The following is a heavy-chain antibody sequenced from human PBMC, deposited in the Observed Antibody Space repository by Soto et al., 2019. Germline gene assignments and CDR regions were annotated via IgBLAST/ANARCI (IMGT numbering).Heavy chain of an antibody. V-gene: IGHV3-30-3*01. CDR2: ISYDGSNK. Sequence: PVGSLRLSCAASGFTFSSYAMHWVRQAPGKGLEWVAVISYDGSNKYYADSVKGRFTISRDNSKNTLYLQMNSLRAEDTAVYYCARGRRQQLVRHYYYYGMDVWGQGTTVTVSS. CDR3: ARGRRQQLVRHYYYYGMDV. CDR1: GFTFSSYA. J-gene: IGHJ6*02. D-gene: IGHD6-13*01.